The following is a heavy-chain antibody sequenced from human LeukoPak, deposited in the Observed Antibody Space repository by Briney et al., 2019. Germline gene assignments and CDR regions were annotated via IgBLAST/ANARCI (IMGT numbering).Heavy chain of an antibody. J-gene: IGHJ6*02. Sequence: GASVKVSCKASGYTFTSYGISWVRQAPGQGLEWMGWISAYNGNTNYAQKLQGSVTMTPDTSTSPAYMKLRSMRSDAAAVYYCARGSTSSYLGCYYYGMDVWGQGTTVTVSS. V-gene: IGHV1-18*01. CDR1: GYTFTSYG. CDR3: ARGSTSSYLGCYYYGMDV. D-gene: IGHD2-2*01. CDR2: ISAYNGNT.